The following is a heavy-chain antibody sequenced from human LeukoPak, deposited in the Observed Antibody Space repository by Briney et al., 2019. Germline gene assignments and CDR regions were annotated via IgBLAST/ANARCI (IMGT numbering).Heavy chain of an antibody. J-gene: IGHJ4*02. CDR3: ARVGRGDHTWGSYSFDY. V-gene: IGHV4-59*01. CDR2: ISYTGNT. CDR1: DTSISSYY. D-gene: IGHD3-16*01. Sequence: SETLSLTCTVSDTSISSYYWSWIRQPPGKGLEWIGYISYTGNTNYNPSLKSRVTIPLDTSKTQFSLQLSSVTAADTAVYYCARVGRGDHTWGSYSFDYWGQGTLVTVSS.